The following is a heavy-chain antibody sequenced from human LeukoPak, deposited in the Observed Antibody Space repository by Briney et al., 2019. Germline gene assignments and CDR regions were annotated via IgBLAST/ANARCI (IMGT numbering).Heavy chain of an antibody. CDR3: ARAKPKNMVRGLIMRRESRYYFDY. D-gene: IGHD3-10*01. J-gene: IGHJ4*02. CDR2: ISSSGGST. CDR1: GFTFSGYG. V-gene: IGHV3-23*01. Sequence: GGTLRLSCTASGFTFSGYGMSWVRQAPGKGLEWVSSISSSGGSTYYADSVKGRFTISRDNSKSTLYIQMNSLRAEDTAVYYCARAKPKNMVRGLIMRRESRYYFDYWGQGTLVTVSS.